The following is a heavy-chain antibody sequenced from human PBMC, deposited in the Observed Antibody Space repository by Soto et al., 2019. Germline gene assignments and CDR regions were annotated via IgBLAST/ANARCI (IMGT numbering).Heavy chain of an antibody. J-gene: IGHJ5*02. Sequence: PGGSLRLSCATSGFTFSDYNMNWVRQAPGKGLEWLSYISTSSSTMYYTDSVKGRFTISRDNAKNSLYLQMNNLRAEDTAVYYCARDHSSSWYIWFDPWGQGTLVTVSS. CDR2: ISTSSSTM. CDR3: ARDHSSSWYIWFDP. V-gene: IGHV3-48*01. D-gene: IGHD6-13*01. CDR1: GFTFSDYN.